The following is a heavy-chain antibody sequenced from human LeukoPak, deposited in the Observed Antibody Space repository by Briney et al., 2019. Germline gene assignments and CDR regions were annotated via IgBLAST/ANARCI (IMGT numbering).Heavy chain of an antibody. D-gene: IGHD3-10*01. CDR2: IYYSGRT. CDR1: GGSISSGVYY. V-gene: IGHV4-31*03. CDR3: ARGVKGLRGAFDI. Sequence: SETLSLPCTVSGGSISSGVYYWSWIRQHPGKGLEGIGYIYYSGRTYSNPSLKSRLTMSVDISKNQFSLKLSSVTAADTAVYYCARGVKGLRGAFDIRGQGTMVTVSS. J-gene: IGHJ3*02.